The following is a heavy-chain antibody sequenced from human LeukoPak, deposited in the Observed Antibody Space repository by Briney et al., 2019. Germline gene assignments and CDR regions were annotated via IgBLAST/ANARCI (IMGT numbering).Heavy chain of an antibody. CDR3: VRGGTIVVVTAINY. CDR2: ISSSSSTI. J-gene: IGHJ4*02. Sequence: GGSLRLSCAASGFTFSSYSMNWVRQAPGKGLEWISYISSSSSTIYYADSVKGRFTISRDNAKNSLSLQMNSLRAEDTAVYYCVRGGTIVVVTAINYWGQGTLATVSS. V-gene: IGHV3-48*04. CDR1: GFTFSSYS. D-gene: IGHD2-21*02.